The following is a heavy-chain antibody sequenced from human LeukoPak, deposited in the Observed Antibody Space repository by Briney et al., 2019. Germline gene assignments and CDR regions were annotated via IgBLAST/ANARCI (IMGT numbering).Heavy chain of an antibody. CDR3: AKDENIVVVVAATFWF. Sequence: GGSLRLSCAASGFTFSIYAMSWVRQPPGKGLEWVSSISGSGGSTHYADSVKGQFTISRDNSKNTLYLQMNSLRAEDTAVYYCAKDENIVVVVAATFWFWGQGTLVTVSS. V-gene: IGHV3-23*01. D-gene: IGHD2-15*01. CDR2: ISGSGGST. CDR1: GFTFSIYA. J-gene: IGHJ4*02.